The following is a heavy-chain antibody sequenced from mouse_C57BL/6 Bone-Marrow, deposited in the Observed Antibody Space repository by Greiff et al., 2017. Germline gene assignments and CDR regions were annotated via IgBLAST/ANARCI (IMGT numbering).Heavy chain of an antibody. CDR1: GFIFSSYG. V-gene: IGHV5-6*02. J-gene: IGHJ4*01. CDR3: ARHGYMDY. Sequence: DVKLVESGGDLVKPGGSLKLSCAASGFIFSSYGMSWVRQTPDKRLEWVATISSGGSYTYYPDSVKGRFTISRDNATNTLYLQMSSLKSEDTAMYYCARHGYMDYWGQGTSVTVSS. CDR2: ISSGGSYT.